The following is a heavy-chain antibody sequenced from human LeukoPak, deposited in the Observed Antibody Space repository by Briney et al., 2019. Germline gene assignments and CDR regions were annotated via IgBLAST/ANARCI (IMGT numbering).Heavy chain of an antibody. V-gene: IGHV3-23*01. D-gene: IGHD2-8*01. CDR2: ITDSGGST. CDR1: GFRFSSYA. Sequence: GGSLRLSCAASGFRFSSYAMSWVRQAPGKGLEWVSAITDSGGSTYYADSVKGRFTISRDNSKNTLYLQMNSLRAEDTAVYYCARAGDCTNGICYTADFDYWGQGTLVTVSS. CDR3: ARAGDCTNGICYTADFDY. J-gene: IGHJ4*02.